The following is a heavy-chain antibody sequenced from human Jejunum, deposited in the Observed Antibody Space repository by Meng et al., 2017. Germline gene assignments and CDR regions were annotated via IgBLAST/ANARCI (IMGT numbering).Heavy chain of an antibody. D-gene: IGHD1-1*01. V-gene: IGHV3-23*01. Sequence: GESLKISCAASGFMFRGYAMAWFRQAPGRGLEWVSSISGGTGPTTYYANSLKGRFTVSRDNSKDTLYLQIHSLTVEDTAVYYCARDRRGRMESRDYWGQGTLVTVSS. J-gene: IGHJ4*02. CDR1: GFMFRGYA. CDR3: ARDRRGRMESRDY. CDR2: ISGGTGPTT.